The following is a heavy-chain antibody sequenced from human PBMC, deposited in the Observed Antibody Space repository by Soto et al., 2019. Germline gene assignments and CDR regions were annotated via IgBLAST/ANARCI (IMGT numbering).Heavy chain of an antibody. CDR3: ARGGLRLGELSLYGLGYYYGMDV. V-gene: IGHV1-69*13. D-gene: IGHD3-16*02. J-gene: IGHJ6*02. CDR1: GGTFSSYA. CDR2: IIPIFGTA. Sequence: VKVSCKASGGTFSSYAISWVRQAPGQGLEWMGGIIPIFGTANYAQKFQGRVTITADKSTSTAYMELSSLRSEDTAVYYCARGGLRLGELSLYGLGYYYGMDVWGQGTTVTVSS.